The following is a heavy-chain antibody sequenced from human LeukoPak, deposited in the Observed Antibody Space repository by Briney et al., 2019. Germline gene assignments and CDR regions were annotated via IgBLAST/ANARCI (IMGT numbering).Heavy chain of an antibody. CDR3: ARVGYFDWLFAGDGNAFDI. V-gene: IGHV1-2*02. D-gene: IGHD3-9*01. CDR2: INPNSGGT. J-gene: IGHJ3*02. CDR1: GYTFTGYY. Sequence: GASVKVSCKASGYTFTGYYMHWVRQAPGQGLEWMGWINPNSGGTNYAQKFQGRVTMTRDTSISTAYMELSRLRSDDTAVYYCARVGYFDWLFAGDGNAFDIWGQGTMVTVSS.